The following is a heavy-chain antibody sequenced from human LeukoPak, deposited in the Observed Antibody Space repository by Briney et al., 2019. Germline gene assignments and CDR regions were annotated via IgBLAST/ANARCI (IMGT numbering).Heavy chain of an antibody. J-gene: IGHJ4*02. V-gene: IGHV1-8*03. Sequence: ASVKVSCKASGYTFTSYDINWVRQATGQGLEWMGWMNPNSGNTGYAQKFQGRVTITRNTSISTAYMELSSLRSEDTAVYYCAGFYGDHVGKYYFDYWGQGTLVTVSS. CDR2: MNPNSGNT. CDR3: AGFYGDHVGKYYFDY. D-gene: IGHD4-17*01. CDR1: GYTFTSYD.